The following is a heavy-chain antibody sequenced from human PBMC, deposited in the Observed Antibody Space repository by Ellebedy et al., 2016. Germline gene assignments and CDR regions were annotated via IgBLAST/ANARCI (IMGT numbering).Heavy chain of an antibody. J-gene: IGHJ4*02. V-gene: IGHV3-7*03. CDR2: INQHGSEK. D-gene: IGHD6-13*01. CDR1: HFPFNTYY. Sequence: GESLKISXTASHFPFNTYYMSWVRQAPGKGLEWVANINQHGSEKYYVDSVKGRFTISRDNAKNSLYLQMNSLRAEDTAVYFCAKDLSWASVWGQGTLVTVSS. CDR3: AKDLSWASV.